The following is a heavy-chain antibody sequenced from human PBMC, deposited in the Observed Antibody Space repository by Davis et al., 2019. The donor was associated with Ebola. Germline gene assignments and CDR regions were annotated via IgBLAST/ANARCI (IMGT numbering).Heavy chain of an antibody. CDR1: GDSISSSNW. J-gene: IGHJ5*02. CDR3: ARLYYDFWSGYYTSNWFDP. Sequence: MPSETLSLTCAVSGDSISSSNWWSWVRQPPGKGLEWIGEISQSGSTNYNPSLKSRVTISVDKSKNQFSLKLSSVTAADTAVYYCARLYYDFWSGYYTSNWFDPWGQGTLVTVSS. D-gene: IGHD3-3*01. CDR2: ISQSGST. V-gene: IGHV4-4*02.